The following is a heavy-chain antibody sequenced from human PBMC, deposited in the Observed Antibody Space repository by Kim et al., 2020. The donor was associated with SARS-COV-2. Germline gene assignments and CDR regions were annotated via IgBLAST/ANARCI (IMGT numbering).Heavy chain of an antibody. J-gene: IGHJ5*02. D-gene: IGHD5-12*01. V-gene: IGHV5-51*01. CDR1: GYSFTSYW. CDR2: IYPGDSDT. CDR3: ARLARGSVAHLYH. Sequence: GESLKISCKGSGYSFTSYWIAWVRQMPGIGLECMGIIYPGDSDTRYSPSFQGQVTISVDRSINTAYLQWDNLKASDTTMYYRARLARGSVAHLYHWRQGT.